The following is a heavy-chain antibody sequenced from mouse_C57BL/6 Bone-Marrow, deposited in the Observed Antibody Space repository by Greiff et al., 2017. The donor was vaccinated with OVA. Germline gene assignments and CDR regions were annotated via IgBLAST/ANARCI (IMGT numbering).Heavy chain of an antibody. CDR2: IHPNSGST. V-gene: IGHV1-64*01. D-gene: IGHD1-1*01. Sequence: VKLMESGAELVKPGASVKLSCKASGYTFTSYWMHWVKQRPGQGLEWIGMIHPNSGSTNYNEKFKSKATLTVDKSSSTAYMQLSSLTSEDSAVYYCARGPPDYYGSSFPFAYWGQGTLVTVSA. CDR1: GYTFTSYW. CDR3: ARGPPDYYGSSFPFAY. J-gene: IGHJ3*01.